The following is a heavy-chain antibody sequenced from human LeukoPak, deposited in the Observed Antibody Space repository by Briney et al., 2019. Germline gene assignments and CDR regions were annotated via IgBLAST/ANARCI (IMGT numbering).Heavy chain of an antibody. D-gene: IGHD2-2*02. CDR1: GSGMPFSSYG. J-gene: IGHJ2*01. V-gene: IGHV3-33*01. Sequence: PGGSLRLSCEASGSGMPFSSYGLHWVRQAPGKGLEWVAIIWYDGSNKYYADSVKGRFTISKDTSKNTLYLQMNSLRAEDTAVYYCVAILVSGAFWQFDLWGRGTLVTVSS. CDR3: VAILVSGAFWQFDL. CDR2: IWYDGSNK.